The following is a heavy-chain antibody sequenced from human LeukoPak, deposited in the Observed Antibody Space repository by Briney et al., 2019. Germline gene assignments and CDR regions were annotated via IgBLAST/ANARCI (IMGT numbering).Heavy chain of an antibody. CDR1: GGTFSSYG. J-gene: IGHJ6*02. CDR2: ISAYNGNT. D-gene: IGHD6-19*01. V-gene: IGHV1-18*01. Sequence: GASVKVSCKASGGTFSSYGISWVRQAPGQGLEWMGWISAYNGNTNYAQKLQGRVTITTDTSTSTAYMDLRSLGSDDTAVYYCARDPGIAVPDGMDVWGQGTTVTVSS. CDR3: ARDPGIAVPDGMDV.